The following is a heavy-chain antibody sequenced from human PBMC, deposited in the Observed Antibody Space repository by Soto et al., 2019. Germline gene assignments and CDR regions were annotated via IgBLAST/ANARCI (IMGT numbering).Heavy chain of an antibody. V-gene: IGHV3-74*01. CDR2: INSDGSST. CDR3: ARARSYDSPLDFDI. Sequence: GWSLRLSCAASGFTFSSYWMPWVRQAPGKGLVWVSRINSDGSSTSYADSVKGRFTISRDNAKNTLYLQMNSLRAEDTAVYYCARARSYDSPLDFDIWGQGTMVTVSS. CDR1: GFTFSSYW. D-gene: IGHD3-3*01. J-gene: IGHJ3*02.